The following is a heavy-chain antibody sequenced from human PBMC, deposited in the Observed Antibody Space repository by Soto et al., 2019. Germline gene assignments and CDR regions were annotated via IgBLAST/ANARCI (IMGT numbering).Heavy chain of an antibody. V-gene: IGHV4-59*01. D-gene: IGHD2-15*01. Sequence: PSETLSLTCTVSGGSISSYYWSWIRQPPGKGLEWIGYIYYSGSTNYNPSLKSRVTISVDTSKNQFSLKLSSVTAADTAVYYCARGCGGSCYSRSRWFDPWGQGTLVTVS. J-gene: IGHJ5*02. CDR1: GGSISSYY. CDR3: ARGCGGSCYSRSRWFDP. CDR2: IYYSGST.